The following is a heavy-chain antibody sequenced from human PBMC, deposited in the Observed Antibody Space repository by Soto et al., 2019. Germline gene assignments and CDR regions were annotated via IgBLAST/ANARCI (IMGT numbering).Heavy chain of an antibody. CDR2: TSYTGNT. Sequence: SETLSLTCIVSGGSITSYHWSWIRQFPGKGLEWIAYTSYTGNTNYNPSLQSRVTISTDTSKNQFSLNLTSVTAADTAVYYCARGAGSSSYHYDSHDFWGQGTLVTVSS. CDR1: GGSITSYH. CDR3: ARGAGSSSYHYDSHDF. V-gene: IGHV4-59*01. J-gene: IGHJ4*02. D-gene: IGHD3-22*01.